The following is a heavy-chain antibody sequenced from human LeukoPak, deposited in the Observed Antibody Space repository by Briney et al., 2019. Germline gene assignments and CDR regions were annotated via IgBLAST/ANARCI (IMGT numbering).Heavy chain of an antibody. CDR1: GFTFSSYW. CDR2: IKQDGSEK. J-gene: IGHJ4*02. CDR3: ARDRYITRSWGYDFDY. D-gene: IGHD6-13*01. V-gene: IGHV3-7*01. Sequence: PGGSLRLSCAVSGFTFSSYWMSWVRQAPGKGLEWVANIKQDGSEKYYVDSVKGRFTISRDNAKNSLYLQMNTLRAEDTALYYCARDRYITRSWGYDFDYWGQGILVTVSS.